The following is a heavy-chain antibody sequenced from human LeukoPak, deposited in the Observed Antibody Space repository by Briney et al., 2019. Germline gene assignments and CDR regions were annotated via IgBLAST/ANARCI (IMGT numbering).Heavy chain of an antibody. V-gene: IGHV3-74*01. CDR3: ARADYYGSGSWYLKDY. CDR2: INSDGSST. CDR1: GFTFSSYW. J-gene: IGHJ4*02. Sequence: GGSLRLSCAASGFTFSSYWMHWVRQAPGKGLVWVSRINSDGSSTSYADSVKGRFTISRDNAKNTLYLQMTSLRAEDTAVYYCARADYYGSGSWYLKDYWGQGTLVTVSS. D-gene: IGHD3-10*01.